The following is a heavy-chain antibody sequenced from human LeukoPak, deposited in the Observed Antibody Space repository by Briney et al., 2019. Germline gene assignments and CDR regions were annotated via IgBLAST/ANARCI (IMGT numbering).Heavy chain of an antibody. D-gene: IGHD3-22*01. CDR2: IYYSGST. Sequence: SQTLSLTCTVSGGSISSDDYYWSWIRQHPGKGLEWIGYIYYSGSTYYNPSLKSRVTISVDTSKNQFSLKLSSVTAADTAVYYCARVLRSSGSPDYWGQGTLVTVSS. CDR3: ARVLRSSGSPDY. J-gene: IGHJ4*02. V-gene: IGHV4-31*02. CDR1: GGSISSDDYY.